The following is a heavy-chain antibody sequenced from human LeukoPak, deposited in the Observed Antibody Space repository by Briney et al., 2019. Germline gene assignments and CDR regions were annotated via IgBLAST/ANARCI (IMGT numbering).Heavy chain of an antibody. D-gene: IGHD2-21*01. Sequence: SVKVSCKASVGTFSSYTISWVRQAPGQGLEWMGGSIPIFGTANYAQKFQGRVTITADESTSTAYMELSSLRSEDTAVYYCARAVVVAIPYYFDYWGQGTLVTVSS. V-gene: IGHV1-69*13. J-gene: IGHJ4*02. CDR2: SIPIFGTA. CDR1: VGTFSSYT. CDR3: ARAVVVAIPYYFDY.